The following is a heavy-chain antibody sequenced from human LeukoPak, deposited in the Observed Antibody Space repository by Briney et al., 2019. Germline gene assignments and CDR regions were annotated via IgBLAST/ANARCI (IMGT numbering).Heavy chain of an antibody. CDR3: VKRKAVYYYFEH. CDR2: IRYDGSNK. J-gene: IGHJ4*02. Sequence: GGSLRLSCAASGFTVSSNYMSWVRQAPGKGLEWVAFIRYDGSNKYYADSVKGRFIISRDNSKNTLYLRMNSLRSEDTAVYYCVKRKAVYYYFEHWGQGTLVTVSS. V-gene: IGHV3-30*02. CDR1: GFTVSSNY. D-gene: IGHD6-19*01.